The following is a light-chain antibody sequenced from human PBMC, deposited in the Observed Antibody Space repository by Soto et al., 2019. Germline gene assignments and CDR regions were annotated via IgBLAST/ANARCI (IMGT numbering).Light chain of an antibody. V-gene: IGLV2-11*01. CDR3: CSYAGSYTSSYVV. Sequence: QSVLTQPRSVSGSPGQSVTISCTGTSSDVGGYNYVSWYQQHPGKAPKLMIYDVSKRPSGVPDRFSGSKSGNTASLTISGLQAEDEDDYYCCSYAGSYTSSYVVFGGGTKLTVL. CDR1: SSDVGGYNY. CDR2: DVS. J-gene: IGLJ2*01.